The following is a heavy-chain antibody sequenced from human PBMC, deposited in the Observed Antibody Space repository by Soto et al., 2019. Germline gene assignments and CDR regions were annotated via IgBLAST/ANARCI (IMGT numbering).Heavy chain of an antibody. D-gene: IGHD5-18*01. J-gene: IGHJ4*02. CDR2: ISSSSSYI. V-gene: IGHV3-21*01. Sequence: EVPLVESGGGLVKPGGSLRLSCAASGFTFSSYSMNWVRQAPGKGLEWVSSISSSSSYIYYADSVKGRFTISRDNDKNSLYRQMNSLRAEDTAVYYCARDQPGYSYGYGLGYWGQGTLVTVSS. CDR1: GFTFSSYS. CDR3: ARDQPGYSYGYGLGY.